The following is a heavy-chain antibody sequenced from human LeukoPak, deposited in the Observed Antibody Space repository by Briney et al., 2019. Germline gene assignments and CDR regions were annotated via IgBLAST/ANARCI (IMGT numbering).Heavy chain of an antibody. V-gene: IGHV3-15*01. CDR2: IKSKTDGGTT. J-gene: IGHJ4*02. CDR3: ATTNVWGSFRHFDN. D-gene: IGHD3-16*02. CDR1: GFTFSNAW. Sequence: GGALRLSCAASGFTFSNAWMSWVRQAPGKGLEWVGRIKSKTDGGTTDYAAPVKGRFTISRDDSQSIAYLQMNSLKTEDTAVYYCATTNVWGSFRHFDNWGQGTLVTVSS.